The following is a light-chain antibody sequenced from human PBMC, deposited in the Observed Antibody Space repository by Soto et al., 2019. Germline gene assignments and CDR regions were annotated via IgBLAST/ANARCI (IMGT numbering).Light chain of an antibody. CDR3: QQYVASRT. J-gene: IGKJ1*01. V-gene: IGKV1-12*01. CDR1: QGINSW. CDR2: AAS. Sequence: DIQMTQSPSSVSASVGDRVTITCRASQGINSWLAWYQQRPGKAPKLLIYAASSLQSGVPSRFSGSGSGTDFTLTISRLEPEDFAVYYCQQYVASRTFGQGTKVEIK.